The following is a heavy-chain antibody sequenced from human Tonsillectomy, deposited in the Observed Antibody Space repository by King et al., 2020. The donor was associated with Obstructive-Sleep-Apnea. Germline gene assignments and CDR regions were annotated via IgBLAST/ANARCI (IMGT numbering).Heavy chain of an antibody. CDR3: ARDRAAPDIVVVVDGVHYYGMDV. D-gene: IGHD2-15*01. CDR1: GGIFSSYA. CDR2: IIPIIEIA. V-gene: IGHV1-69*17. Sequence: VQLVESGAEVKKPGSSVKVSCKASGGIFSSYAISWVRQAPGQGLEWMGGIIPIIEIANYAQKFQGRVTITADKSTNTAYMELSSLRSDDTAVYYCARDRAAPDIVVVVDGVHYYGMDVWGQGTTVTVS. J-gene: IGHJ6*02.